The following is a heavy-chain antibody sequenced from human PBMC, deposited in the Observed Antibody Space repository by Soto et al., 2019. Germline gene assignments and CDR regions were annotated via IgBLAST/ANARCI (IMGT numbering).Heavy chain of an antibody. CDR1: GITFSIYD. V-gene: IGHV3-48*02. CDR2: ISSSSSAI. CDR3: ARDPGGYFDY. D-gene: IGHD3-16*01. Sequence: GGSLRLSCAASGITFSIYDMNWVRQAPGKGLEWVSYISSSSSAIYYADSVKGRFTISRDNAKNSLYLQMNSLRDEDTAVYYCARDPGGYFDYWGQGTLVTVSS. J-gene: IGHJ4*02.